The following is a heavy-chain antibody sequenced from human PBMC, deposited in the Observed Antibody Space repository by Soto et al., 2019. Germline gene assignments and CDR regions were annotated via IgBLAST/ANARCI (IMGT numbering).Heavy chain of an antibody. D-gene: IGHD5-18*01. J-gene: IGHJ3*02. CDR2: IYHSGST. V-gene: IGHV4-4*02. Sequence: SENLSPTCAVSCGSLSSSNWWGWVRPPPGKGLEWIGEIYHSGSTNYNPSLKSRVTISVDKSKNQFSLKLSSVTAADTAVYYCARGKGIQLWLAAFDIWGQGTMVTVSS. CDR3: ARGKGIQLWLAAFDI. CDR1: CGSLSSSNW.